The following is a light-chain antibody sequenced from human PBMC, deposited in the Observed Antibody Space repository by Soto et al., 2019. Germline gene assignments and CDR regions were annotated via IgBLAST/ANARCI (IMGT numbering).Light chain of an antibody. V-gene: IGKV1-9*01. CDR2: AAS. CDR3: QQLNNNPFLT. CDR1: QGISSY. J-gene: IGKJ4*01. Sequence: DIQLTQSPSFLSASVGDRVTITCRASQGISSYLAWYQQKPGKAPKLLIYAASTLQSGVPSRFRGSGSGTEYTLTIISLQPEDFATYYCQQLNNNPFLTFGGGTKVEIK.